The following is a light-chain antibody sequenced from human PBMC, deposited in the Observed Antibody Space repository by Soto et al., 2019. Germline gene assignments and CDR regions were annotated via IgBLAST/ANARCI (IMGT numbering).Light chain of an antibody. CDR1: QSVSVN. CDR2: AAS. V-gene: IGKV3-15*01. CDR3: QQYNNWPPWT. J-gene: IGKJ1*01. Sequence: EIVLTQSPGTLSLSPGERATLSCRASQSVSVNSLAWYQQKGGQAPRLLIYAASTRATGVPDRFSGTGSGTDFALTISSLQSEDFAVYYCQQYNNWPPWTFGQGTKVDIK.